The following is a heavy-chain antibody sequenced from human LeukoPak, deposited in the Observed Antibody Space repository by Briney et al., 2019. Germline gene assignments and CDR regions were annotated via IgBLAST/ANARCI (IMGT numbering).Heavy chain of an antibody. J-gene: IGHJ6*03. V-gene: IGHV4-30-4*08. Sequence: SETLSLTCTVSGGSISSGDYYWNWIRQPQGKGLEWIGYIYYSGSTYYNPSLKSRVTISVDTSKNQFSLKLSSVTVADTAVYCCARGSSSSIGYYYYYMDVWGKGTTVTVSS. D-gene: IGHD6-6*01. CDR2: IYYSGST. CDR1: GGSISSGDYY. CDR3: ARGSSSSIGYYYYYMDV.